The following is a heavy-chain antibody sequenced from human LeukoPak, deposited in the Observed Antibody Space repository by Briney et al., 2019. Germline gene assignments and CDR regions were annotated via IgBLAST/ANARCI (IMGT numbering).Heavy chain of an antibody. CDR3: ARVRGSLSFDY. CDR1: GYTLSDYY. Sequence: SVKVSCKASGYTLSDYYIYWVRQAPGQGLEWMGRIIPTLGIANYAQKFQGRVTITADKSTSTAYMELSSLRSEDTAVYYCARVRGSLSFDYWGQGTLVTVSS. J-gene: IGHJ4*02. V-gene: IGHV1-69*04. D-gene: IGHD6-6*01. CDR2: IIPTLGIA.